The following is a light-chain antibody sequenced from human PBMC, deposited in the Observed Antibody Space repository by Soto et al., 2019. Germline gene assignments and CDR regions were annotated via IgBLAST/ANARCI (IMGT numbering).Light chain of an antibody. CDR2: WAS. CDR1: QSVLSSSNNKNF. J-gene: IGKJ2*01. Sequence: DIVMTQSPDSLAVSLGERATINCKSSQSVLSSSNNKNFLAWYQQKPGQSPKLLIYWASTRESGVPDQFSGSGSGTDFTLTISSLQAEDVAVYYCQQYYSIPYTFGQGTKLEIK. V-gene: IGKV4-1*01. CDR3: QQYYSIPYT.